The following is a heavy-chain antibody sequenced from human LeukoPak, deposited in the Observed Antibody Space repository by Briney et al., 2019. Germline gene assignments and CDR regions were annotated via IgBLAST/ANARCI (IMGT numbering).Heavy chain of an antibody. Sequence: KPSETLSLTCTVSGGSISSYYWSWIRQPPGKGREWIGYIYYSGSTNYNPSLKSRVAISVDTSKNQFSLKLSSVTAADTAVYYCARVIDYYGSGSYVDYWGQGTLVTVSS. V-gene: IGHV4-59*01. CDR1: GGSISSYY. CDR3: ARVIDYYGSGSYVDY. D-gene: IGHD3-10*01. J-gene: IGHJ4*02. CDR2: IYYSGST.